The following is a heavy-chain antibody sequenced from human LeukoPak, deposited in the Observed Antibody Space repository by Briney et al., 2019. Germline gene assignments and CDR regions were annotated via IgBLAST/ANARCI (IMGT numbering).Heavy chain of an antibody. V-gene: IGHV3-23*01. CDR3: AKWGDYDILTGYYDSDY. D-gene: IGHD3-9*01. CDR2: IGGRGGGT. CDR1: GFTFSSYE. J-gene: IGHJ4*02. Sequence: PGGSLRLSCAASGFTFSSYEMNWVRQAPGKGLEWVSAIGGRGGGTYYADSVKGRFTVSRDDSKNTLYLQMNSLRAEDTAAYYCAKWGDYDILTGYYDSDYWGQGTLVTVSS.